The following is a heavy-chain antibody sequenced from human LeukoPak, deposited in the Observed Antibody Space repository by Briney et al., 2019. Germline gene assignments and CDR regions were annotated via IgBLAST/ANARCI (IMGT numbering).Heavy chain of an antibody. Sequence: PSETLSLLRSFSCRPIHRYYRRWAPPPPGKGLEWIGYFYYSGNTNYSSSRKGRVTISVETSKNQFSLKLSSVTAADTAVYYCARTNVANSFDIWGQGTMVTVSS. V-gene: IGHV4-59*01. CDR3: ARTNVANSFDI. CDR1: CRPIHRYY. D-gene: IGHD1-1*01. J-gene: IGHJ3*02. CDR2: FYYSGNT.